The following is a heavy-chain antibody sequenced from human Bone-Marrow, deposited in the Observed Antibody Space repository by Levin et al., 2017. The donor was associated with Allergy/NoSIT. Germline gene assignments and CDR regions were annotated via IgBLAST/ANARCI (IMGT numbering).Heavy chain of an antibody. CDR2: MYYSGGA. J-gene: IGHJ5*02. D-gene: IGHD3-10*01. CDR3: ARVVRGVVGWFDP. Sequence: PSETLSLTCNVSDDSISNHYWSWIRQSPGRGLEWIGYMYYSGGADYNPSLKSRVTISIDTSKNHVSLKLTSVTAADTAIYYCARVVRGVVGWFDPWGQGTLVTVSS. CDR1: DDSISNHY. V-gene: IGHV4-59*11.